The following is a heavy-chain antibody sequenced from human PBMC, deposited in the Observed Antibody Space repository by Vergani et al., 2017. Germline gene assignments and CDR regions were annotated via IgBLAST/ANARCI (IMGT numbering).Heavy chain of an antibody. CDR3: AGRRVATMALGY. CDR2: ISSSSSYI. Sequence: EVQLVESGGGLVKPGGSLRLSCAASGFTFSSYSMNWVRQAPGKGLEWVSSISSSSSYIYYADSVKGRFTISRDNAKNSLYLQMNSLRDEDTAVYYCAGRRVATMALGYWGQGTLVTVSS. J-gene: IGHJ4*02. V-gene: IGHV3-21*01. CDR1: GFTFSSYS. D-gene: IGHD5-12*01.